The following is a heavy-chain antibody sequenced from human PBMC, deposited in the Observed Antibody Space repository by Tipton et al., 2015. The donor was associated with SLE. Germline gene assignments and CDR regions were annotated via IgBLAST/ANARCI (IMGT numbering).Heavy chain of an antibody. CDR3: ARDISPRDAFDI. V-gene: IGHV3-48*04. CDR2: ISSSGSTI. CDR1: GFTFSSYS. J-gene: IGHJ3*02. Sequence: GSLRLSCAASGFTFSSYSMNWVRQAPGKGLEWVSSISSSGSTIYYADSVKGRFTITRDNAKNSLYLQMNSLRAEDTAVYYCARDISPRDAFDIWGQGTMVTVSS. D-gene: IGHD1-14*01.